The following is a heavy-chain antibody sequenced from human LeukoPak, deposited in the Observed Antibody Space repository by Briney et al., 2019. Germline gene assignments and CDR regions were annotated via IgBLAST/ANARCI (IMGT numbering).Heavy chain of an antibody. CDR3: ARDRRGTQTTHPDY. D-gene: IGHD1-7*01. CDR1: GFTFSSYW. V-gene: IGHV3-7*01. CDR2: IKQDGSEK. Sequence: GGSLRLSCAASGFTFSSYWMSWVRQAPGKGLEWVANIKQDGSEKYYVDSVTGRFTISRDNAKNSLYLQMNSLRAEDTAVYYCARDRRGTQTTHPDYWGQGTLVTAPS. J-gene: IGHJ4*02.